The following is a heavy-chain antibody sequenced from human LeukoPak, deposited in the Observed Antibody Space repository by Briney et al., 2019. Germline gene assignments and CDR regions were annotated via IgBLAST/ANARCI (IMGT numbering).Heavy chain of an antibody. CDR1: GYTFTGYY. CDR3: ARAFVDYRDAFDI. V-gene: IGHV1-2*04. Sequence: ASVKVSCKASGYTFTGYYMHWVRQAPGQGLEWMGWINPNSGGTNYAQKFQGWVTMTRDTSISTAYMELSWLRSDDTAVYYCARAFVDYRDAFDIWGQGTMVTVSS. J-gene: IGHJ3*02. CDR2: INPNSGGT. D-gene: IGHD4-11*01.